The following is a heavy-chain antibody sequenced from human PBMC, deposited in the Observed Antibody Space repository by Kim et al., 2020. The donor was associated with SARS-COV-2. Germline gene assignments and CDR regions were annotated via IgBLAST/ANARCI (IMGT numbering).Heavy chain of an antibody. CDR3: ARDSLTKIAVAGTWSRVRFDY. V-gene: IGHV3-21*01. Sequence: GGSLRLSCVASGFTFSSYSMNWVRQAPGKGLEWVSSISSSSSYIYYADSVKGRFTISRDNAKNSLYLQMNSLRAEDTAVYYCARDSLTKIAVAGTWSRVRFDYWGQGTLVTVSS. D-gene: IGHD6-19*01. J-gene: IGHJ4*02. CDR1: GFTFSSYS. CDR2: ISSSSSYI.